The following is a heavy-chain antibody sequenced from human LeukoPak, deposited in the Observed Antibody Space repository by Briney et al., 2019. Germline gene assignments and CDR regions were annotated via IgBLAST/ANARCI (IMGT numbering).Heavy chain of an antibody. V-gene: IGHV4-61*02. CDR3: ARSAYCGGACYAEYYFDS. J-gene: IGHJ4*02. CDR2: FFTSGSI. D-gene: IGHD2-21*02. CDR1: GGSISTGSYY. Sequence: PSETLSLTCVVSGGSISTGSYYWSWFRQPAGKGLEWIGRFFTSGSINYNFSLKSRLTLSVDTSKNQFSLNLTSVTAADTAVYFCARSAYCGGACYAEYYFDSWGPGTLVTVPS.